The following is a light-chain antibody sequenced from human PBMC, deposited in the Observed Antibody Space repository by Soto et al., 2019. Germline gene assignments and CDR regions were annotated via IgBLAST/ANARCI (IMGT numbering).Light chain of an antibody. Sequence: QSVLTQPPSASWTPGQMVTIACSGSSSNIGSNSVNWYQQLPGSAPRFLISTSNHRPSGIPDRFSAPKSGTSASLAISGLQSEDEGDYYCAAWDDSLNVFYVFGTGTKV. V-gene: IGLV1-44*01. CDR1: SSNIGSNS. CDR3: AAWDDSLNVFYV. J-gene: IGLJ1*01. CDR2: TSN.